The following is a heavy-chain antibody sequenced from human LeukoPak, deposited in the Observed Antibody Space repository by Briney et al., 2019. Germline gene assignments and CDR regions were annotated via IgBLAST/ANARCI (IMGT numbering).Heavy chain of an antibody. Sequence: GASVKVSCKASGYTFTGYYMHWVRQAPGQGIEWMGWINPNSGGTNYAQKFQGWVTMTRDTSISTAYMELSRLRSDDTAVYYCAREQWFGELLRGNDAFDIWGQGTMVTVSS. CDR3: AREQWFGELLRGNDAFDI. V-gene: IGHV1-2*04. CDR2: INPNSGGT. D-gene: IGHD3-10*01. J-gene: IGHJ3*02. CDR1: GYTFTGYY.